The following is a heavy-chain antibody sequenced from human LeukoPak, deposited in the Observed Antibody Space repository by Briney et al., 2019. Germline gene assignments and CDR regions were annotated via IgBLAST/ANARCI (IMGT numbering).Heavy chain of an antibody. J-gene: IGHJ4*02. CDR2: INHSGST. CDR1: GGSFSGYY. CDR3: ARESTSRGYSYGSEVYFDY. V-gene: IGHV4-34*01. Sequence: SETLSLTCAVYGGSFSGYYWSWIRQPPGKGLEWIGEINHSGSTNYNPSLKSRVTISVDTSKNQFSLKLSSVTAADTAVYYCARESTSRGYSYGSEVYFDYWGQGTLVTVSS. D-gene: IGHD5-18*01.